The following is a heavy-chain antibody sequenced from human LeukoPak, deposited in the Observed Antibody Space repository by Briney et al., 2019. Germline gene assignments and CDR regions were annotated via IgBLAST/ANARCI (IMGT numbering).Heavy chain of an antibody. Sequence: GASVKVSCKASGYTFTGYYMHWVRQAPGQGLEWMGWINPKSGGTNYAQKFQGRVTMTRDTSINTAYMDLSSLRSDDTAVYYCARDRAILAMDHEFDYWGQGTLVTVSS. V-gene: IGHV1-2*02. J-gene: IGHJ4*02. CDR2: INPKSGGT. CDR1: GYTFTGYY. D-gene: IGHD5-18*01. CDR3: ARDRAILAMDHEFDY.